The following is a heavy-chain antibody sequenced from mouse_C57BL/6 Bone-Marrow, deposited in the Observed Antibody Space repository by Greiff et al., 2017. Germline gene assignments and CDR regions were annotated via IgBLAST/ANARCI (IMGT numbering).Heavy chain of an antibody. CDR2: ISYDGSN. D-gene: IGHD1-1*01. CDR3: ASRYYGSRAWFAY. J-gene: IGHJ3*01. Sequence: DVKLQESGPGLVKPSQSLSLTCSVTGYSITSGYYWNWIRQFPGNKLEWMGYISYDGSNNYNPSLKNRISITRDTSKNQFFLKLNSVTTEDTATYYCASRYYGSRAWFAYWGQGTLVTVSA. CDR1: GYSITSGYY. V-gene: IGHV3-6*01.